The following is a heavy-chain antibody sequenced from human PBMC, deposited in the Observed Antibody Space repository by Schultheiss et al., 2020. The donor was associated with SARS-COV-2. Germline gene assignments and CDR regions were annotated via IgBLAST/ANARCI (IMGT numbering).Heavy chain of an antibody. CDR3: SRSSSWGPVGY. V-gene: IGHV4-59*08. CDR2: IYYSGST. CDR1: GGSFSGYY. J-gene: IGHJ4*02. D-gene: IGHD6-13*01. Sequence: SETLSLTCAVYGGSFSGYYWSWIRQPPGKGLEWIGYIYYSGSTNYNPSLKSRVTISVDTSKNQFSLKLSSVTAADTAVYYCSRSSSWGPVGYWGQGTLVTVAS.